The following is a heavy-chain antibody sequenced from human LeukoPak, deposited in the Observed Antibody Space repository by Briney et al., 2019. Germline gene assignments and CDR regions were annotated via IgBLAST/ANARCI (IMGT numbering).Heavy chain of an antibody. J-gene: IGHJ4*02. Sequence: SVKVSCKASGYTFTGYYMHWVRQAPGQGLEWMGGIIPIFGTANYAQKFQGRVTITTDESTSTAYMELSSLRSEDTAVYYCASSCSGCHEGRFDYWGQGTLVTVSS. V-gene: IGHV1-69*05. CDR3: ASSCSGCHEGRFDY. D-gene: IGHD6-19*01. CDR2: IIPIFGTA. CDR1: GYTFTGYY.